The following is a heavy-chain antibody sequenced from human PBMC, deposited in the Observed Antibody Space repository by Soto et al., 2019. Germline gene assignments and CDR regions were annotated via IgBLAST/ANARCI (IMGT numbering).Heavy chain of an antibody. CDR1: GGSISSGDYY. CDR2: IYYSGST. Sequence: PSETLSLTCTVSGGSISSGDYYWSWIRQPPGKGLEWIGYIYYSGSTYYNPSLKSRVTISVDTSKNQFSLKLSSVTAADTAVYYCARDRELYYYDSSGYHPGMDVWGQGTTVTV. CDR3: ARDRELYYYDSSGYHPGMDV. V-gene: IGHV4-30-4*01. D-gene: IGHD3-22*01. J-gene: IGHJ6*02.